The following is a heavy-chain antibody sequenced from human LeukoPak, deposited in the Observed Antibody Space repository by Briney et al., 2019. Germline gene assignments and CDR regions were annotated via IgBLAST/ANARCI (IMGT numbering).Heavy chain of an antibody. CDR1: GYTFTGYY. CDR3: ARDYYDSRFTNAFDI. CDR2: INPDSGDT. J-gene: IGHJ3*02. Sequence: ASVKVSCKASGYTFTGYYIHWVRQALGQGLEWMGWINPDSGDTNYAQKFQDRVTMTRDTSISTAYMELSRLRSDDTAVYYCARDYYDSRFTNAFDIWGQGTMVTVSS. D-gene: IGHD3-22*01. V-gene: IGHV1-2*02.